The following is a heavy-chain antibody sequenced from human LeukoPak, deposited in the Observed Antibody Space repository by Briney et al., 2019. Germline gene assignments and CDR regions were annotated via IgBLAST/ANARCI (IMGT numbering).Heavy chain of an antibody. V-gene: IGHV3-43*02. CDR2: ISGDGGST. J-gene: IGHJ3*02. D-gene: IGHD6-25*01. CDR1: GFTFDDYA. Sequence: TGGSLRLSCAASGFTFDDYAMHWVRQAPGKGLEWVSLISGDGGSTYYADSVKGRFTISRDNSKNSLYLQMNSLRTEDTALYYCAQAIRGKDAFDSWGQGTMVTVPS. CDR3: AQAIRGKDAFDS.